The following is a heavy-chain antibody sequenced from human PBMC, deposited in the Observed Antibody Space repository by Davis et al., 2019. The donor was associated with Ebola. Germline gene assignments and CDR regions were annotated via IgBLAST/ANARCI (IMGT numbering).Heavy chain of an antibody. CDR1: GYTFTSYY. CDR2: INPSGGST. Sequence: AASVKVSCEASGYTFTSYYMHWVRQAPGQGLEWMGIINPSGGSTSYAQKFQGRVTITRDTSTSTVYMELSSLRSEDTAVYYCVRWKESAFDIWGQGTMVTVSS. V-gene: IGHV1-46*01. CDR3: VRWKESAFDI. J-gene: IGHJ3*02. D-gene: IGHD4-23*01.